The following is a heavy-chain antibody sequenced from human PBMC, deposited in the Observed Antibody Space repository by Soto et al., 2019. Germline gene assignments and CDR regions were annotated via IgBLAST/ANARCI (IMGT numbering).Heavy chain of an antibody. Sequence: SETLSLTCTVSGGSISSYYWSWIRQPPGKGLEWIGYIYYSGSTNYNPSLKSRVTISVDTSKNQFSLKLSSVTAADTAVYYCAGGPGGELSLYDYWGQGTLVTVSS. D-gene: IGHD3-16*02. CDR1: GGSISSYY. CDR3: AGGPGGELSLYDY. J-gene: IGHJ4*02. V-gene: IGHV4-59*01. CDR2: IYYSGST.